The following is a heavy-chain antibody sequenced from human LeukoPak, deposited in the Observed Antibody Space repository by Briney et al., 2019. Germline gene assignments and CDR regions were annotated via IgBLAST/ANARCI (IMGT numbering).Heavy chain of an antibody. J-gene: IGHJ4*02. V-gene: IGHV4-59*08. CDR2: IYYSGGT. CDR3: ARHKGSSWSYYFDY. D-gene: IGHD6-13*01. Sequence: PSETLSLTCTVSGGSISSYYWSWIRQPPAKGLEWIGYIYYSGGTNYNPSLKSRVTISVDTSKNQFSLKLSSVTAADTAVYYCARHKGSSWSYYFDYWGQGTLVTVSS. CDR1: GGSISSYY.